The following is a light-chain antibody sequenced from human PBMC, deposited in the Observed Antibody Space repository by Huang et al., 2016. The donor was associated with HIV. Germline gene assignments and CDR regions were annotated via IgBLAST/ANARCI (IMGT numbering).Light chain of an antibody. CDR3: QQRSNWPRMYT. J-gene: IGKJ2*01. Sequence: EIVLTQSPATLSLSPGERATLSCRARQSVSSYLAWYQQKPGQAPRRLIYDASTRATGIPARFSGSGSGTDFTLTISSLEPEDFAVYYCQQRSNWPRMYTFGQGTKLEIK. CDR2: DAS. CDR1: QSVSSY. V-gene: IGKV3-11*01.